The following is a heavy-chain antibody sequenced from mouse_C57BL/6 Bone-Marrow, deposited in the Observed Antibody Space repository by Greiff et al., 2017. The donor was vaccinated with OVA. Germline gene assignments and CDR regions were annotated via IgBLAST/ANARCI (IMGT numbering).Heavy chain of an antibody. Sequence: EVKLMESGGGLVQPGGSMKLSCVASGFTFSNYWMNWVRQSPEKGLEWVAQIRLKSDNYATHYAESVKGRFTISRDDSKSSVYLQMNNLRAEDTGIYYCTAQLVYFDYWGQGTTLTVSS. CDR3: TAQLVYFDY. D-gene: IGHD4-1*02. V-gene: IGHV6-3*01. J-gene: IGHJ2*01. CDR1: GFTFSNYW. CDR2: IRLKSDNYAT.